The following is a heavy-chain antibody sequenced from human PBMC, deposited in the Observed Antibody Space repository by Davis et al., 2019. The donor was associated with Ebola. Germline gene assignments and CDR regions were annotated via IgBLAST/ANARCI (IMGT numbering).Heavy chain of an antibody. Sequence: MPGGSLRLSCAVYGGSFSGYYWSWIRQPPGKGLEWIGEINHSGSTNYNPSLKSRVTISVDTSKNQFSLKLSSVTAADTAVYYCARLTVAPGNYYYYYGMDVWGQGTTVTVSS. J-gene: IGHJ6*02. V-gene: IGHV4-34*01. CDR1: GGSFSGYY. D-gene: IGHD1-14*01. CDR3: ARLTVAPGNYYYYYGMDV. CDR2: INHSGST.